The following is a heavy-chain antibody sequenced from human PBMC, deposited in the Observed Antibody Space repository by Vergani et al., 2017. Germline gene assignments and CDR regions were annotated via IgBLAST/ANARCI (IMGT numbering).Heavy chain of an antibody. Sequence: QVQLVQSGAEVKKPGASVKVSCKASGYTFTSYAMHWVRQAPGQRLEWMGWINASNGNTKYSQKFQGRVTITRDTSASTAYMELSSLRSEDTAVYYCARTYYDFWSGYKFDYWGQGTLVTVSS. V-gene: IGHV1-3*01. CDR2: INASNGNT. CDR1: GYTFTSYA. D-gene: IGHD3-3*01. J-gene: IGHJ4*02. CDR3: ARTYYDFWSGYKFDY.